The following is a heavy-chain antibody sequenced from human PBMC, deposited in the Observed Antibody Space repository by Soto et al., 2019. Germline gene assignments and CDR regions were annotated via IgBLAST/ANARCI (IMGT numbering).Heavy chain of an antibody. D-gene: IGHD6-13*01. CDR3: ARALQLNGWTGWFDP. V-gene: IGHV1-18*04. J-gene: IGHJ5*02. Sequence: GASVKVSCKASGYTFTSYGISWVRQAPGQGLEWMGWISAYNGNTNYAQKLQGRVTMTTDTSTSTAYMELRSLRSDDTAVYYCARALQLNGWTGWFDPWGQGTLVTVSS. CDR2: ISAYNGNT. CDR1: GYTFTSYG.